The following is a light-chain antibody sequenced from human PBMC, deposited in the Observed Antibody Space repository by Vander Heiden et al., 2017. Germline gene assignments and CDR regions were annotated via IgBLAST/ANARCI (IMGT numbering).Light chain of an antibody. V-gene: IGLV3-25*03. Sequence: SHELTQPPAVSVSLGQTARITCAGDALPRQYAYWYQQKPGQAPLLIMYRDTERPSGIPERFSGSTSGTIVTLTISGVQAEDEADYYCQSAASSGTYARIFGGGTRLTVL. CDR1: ALPRQY. CDR3: QSAASSGTYARI. CDR2: RDT. J-gene: IGLJ2*01.